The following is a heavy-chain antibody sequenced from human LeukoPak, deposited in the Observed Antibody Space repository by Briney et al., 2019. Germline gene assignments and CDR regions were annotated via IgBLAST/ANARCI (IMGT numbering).Heavy chain of an antibody. V-gene: IGHV4-61*10. D-gene: IGHD6-6*01. CDR2: IYTSGST. J-gene: IGHJ5*02. CDR3: ARDQAYQRSSSPGNNWFDP. Sequence: SETLSLTCTVSGGSVSSSGYYWSWIRQPAGKGLEWIGRIYTSGSTNYNPSLKSRVTISVDTSKNQFSLKLSSATAADTAVYYCARDQAYQRSSSPGNNWFDPWGQGTLVTVSS. CDR1: GGSVSSSGYY.